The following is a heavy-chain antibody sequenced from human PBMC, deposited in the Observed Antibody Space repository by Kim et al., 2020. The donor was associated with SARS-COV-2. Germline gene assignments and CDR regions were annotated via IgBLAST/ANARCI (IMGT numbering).Heavy chain of an antibody. CDR2: ISGSGGST. D-gene: IGHD3-22*01. Sequence: GGSLRLSCAASGFTFSSYAMSWVRQAPGKGLEWVSAISGSGGSTYYADSVKGRFTISRDNSKNTLYLQMNSLRAEDTAVYYCAKDPRRYSGYDWNYYDSSGYYYSNDAFDIWGQGTMVTVSS. CDR1: GFTFSSYA. V-gene: IGHV3-23*01. CDR3: AKDPRRYSGYDWNYYDSSGYYYSNDAFDI. J-gene: IGHJ3*02.